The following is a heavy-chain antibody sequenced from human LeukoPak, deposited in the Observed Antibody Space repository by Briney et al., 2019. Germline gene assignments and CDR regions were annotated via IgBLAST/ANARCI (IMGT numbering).Heavy chain of an antibody. CDR1: GLTFSSYD. V-gene: IGHV3-23*01. J-gene: IGHJ6*03. D-gene: IGHD3-10*01. CDR3: ARGGSGAPYYSYYMDV. Sequence: GGSLRLSCAASGLTFSSYDMSWVRQAPGKGLEWVSGISGSGGSTYYADAVKGRFTISRDSYKNTLYLQMNSLRAEDTAIYYCARGGSGAPYYSYYMDVWGKGTTVTVSS. CDR2: ISGSGGST.